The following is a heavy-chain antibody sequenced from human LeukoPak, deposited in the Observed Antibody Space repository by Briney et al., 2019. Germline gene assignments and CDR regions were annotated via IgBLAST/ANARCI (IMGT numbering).Heavy chain of an antibody. V-gene: IGHV3-15*01. CDR3: TTRLTYYYDSSGKISDAFDI. CDR2: IKSKTDGGTT. Sequence: PGGSLRLSCAASGFTFSNAWMSWVRQAPGKGLEWVGRIKSKTDGGTTDYAAPVKGRFTISRDDSKNTLYLQMNSLKTEDTAVYYCTTRLTYYYDSSGKISDAFDIWGQGTMVTVSS. CDR1: GFTFSNAW. D-gene: IGHD3-22*01. J-gene: IGHJ3*02.